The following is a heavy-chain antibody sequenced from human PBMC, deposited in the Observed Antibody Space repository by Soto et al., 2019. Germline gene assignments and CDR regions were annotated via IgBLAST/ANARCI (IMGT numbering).Heavy chain of an antibody. CDR2: IDHSGST. D-gene: IGHD3-10*01. V-gene: IGHV4-34*01. Sequence: SETLSLTCAISGVSFIGYYWIFIRHPPFKGLEWIGEIDHSGSTKYNPSLKSRVTISVDTSKRQFSLNLRSVTAADTAVYYCARAPKPVTMIRKQPYYFDYWGHGTLVTVSS. J-gene: IGHJ4*01. CDR3: ARAPKPVTMIRKQPYYFDY. CDR1: GVSFIGYY.